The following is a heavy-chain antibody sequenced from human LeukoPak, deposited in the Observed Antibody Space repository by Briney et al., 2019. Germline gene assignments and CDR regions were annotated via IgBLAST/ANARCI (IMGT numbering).Heavy chain of an antibody. CDR3: AKDRIAAAGTVDAFDI. Sequence: GGSLRLSCAASGFTFSSYAMSWVRQAPGKGLEWVSAISGSGGSTYYADSVRGRFTISRDNSKNTLYLQMNSLRAEDTAVYYCAKDRIAAAGTVDAFDIWGQGTMVTVSS. CDR2: ISGSGGST. V-gene: IGHV3-23*01. D-gene: IGHD6-13*01. J-gene: IGHJ3*02. CDR1: GFTFSSYA.